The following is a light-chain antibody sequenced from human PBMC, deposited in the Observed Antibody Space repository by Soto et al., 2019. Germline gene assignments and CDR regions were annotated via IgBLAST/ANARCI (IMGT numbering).Light chain of an antibody. Sequence: EIVLTQSPGTLSLSPGERATLSCRASQSVSSSYLAWYQQKPGQAPRLLIYGASSRATGIPDRFSGSGSGTDFTLTISRLEPEDFEVYYCQQYCSSPKTFGQGTKLEIK. CDR1: QSVSSSY. J-gene: IGKJ2*01. CDR2: GAS. CDR3: QQYCSSPKT. V-gene: IGKV3-20*01.